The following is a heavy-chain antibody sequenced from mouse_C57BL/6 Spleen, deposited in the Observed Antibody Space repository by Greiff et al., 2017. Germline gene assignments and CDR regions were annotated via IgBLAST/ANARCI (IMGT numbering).Heavy chain of an antibody. J-gene: IGHJ4*01. D-gene: IGHD2-3*01. Sequence: EVQLQESGAELVRPGASVKLSCTASGFNIKDYYMHWVKQRPEQGLEWIGRIDPEDGDNEYAPKFQGKATMTADTSSNTAYLQLSSLTSEDTAVYYCTTYGYYEDYAMDYWGQGTSVTVSS. V-gene: IGHV14-1*01. CDR2: IDPEDGDN. CDR3: TTYGYYEDYAMDY. CDR1: GFNIKDYY.